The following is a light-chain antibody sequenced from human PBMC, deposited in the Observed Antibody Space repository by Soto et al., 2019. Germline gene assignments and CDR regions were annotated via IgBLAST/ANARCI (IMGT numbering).Light chain of an antibody. CDR3: QQYGSTPPVT. J-gene: IGKJ4*01. CDR1: QSVSSSY. V-gene: IGKV3-20*01. CDR2: GAS. Sequence: IVLTQSPFTLSLTQGERATLSCRASQSVSSSYLAWYQQKPGQAPRLLIYGASSRATGIPDRFSGSGSGTDFTLTISRLEPEDFAVYYCQQYGSTPPVTFGGGTKVDIK.